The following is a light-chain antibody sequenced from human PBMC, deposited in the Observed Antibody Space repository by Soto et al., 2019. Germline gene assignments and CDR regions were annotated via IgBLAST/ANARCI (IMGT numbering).Light chain of an antibody. CDR1: SSDVGGYNY. V-gene: IGLV2-14*01. CDR3: SLYTRGNTRV. Sequence: QSVLAQPASVSGSPGQSITISCTGTSSDVGGYNYVSWYQHHPGKAPKLMIYEVTNRPSGVSNRFSGSKSGNTASLTISGLQAEDEADYYCSLYTRGNTRVFGTGTKVTVL. CDR2: EVT. J-gene: IGLJ1*01.